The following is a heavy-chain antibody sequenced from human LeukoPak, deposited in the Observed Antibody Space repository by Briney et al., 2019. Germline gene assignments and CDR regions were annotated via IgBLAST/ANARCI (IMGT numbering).Heavy chain of an antibody. CDR3: ARAHTSGWYYSDS. V-gene: IGHV4-59*02. D-gene: IGHD6-19*01. CDR2: VYYSGST. J-gene: IGHJ4*02. CDR1: GGSVSGYY. Sequence: SETLSLTCIVSGGSVSGYYWNWIRQPPGKGLEWIGYVYYSGSTNYNPSLKGRVTISEDTSKNQFSLKLSSVTAADTAVYYCARAHTSGWYYSDSWGQGTLVTVSS.